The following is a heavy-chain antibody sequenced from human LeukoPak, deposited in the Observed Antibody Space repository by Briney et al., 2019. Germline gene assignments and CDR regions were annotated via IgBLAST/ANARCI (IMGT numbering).Heavy chain of an antibody. J-gene: IGHJ4*02. V-gene: IGHV4-59*01. CDR1: GGSITTYY. CDR3: ASGSVVTALDQ. D-gene: IGHD2-21*02. Sequence: SETLSLTCAVSGGSITTYYWTWIRQPPGQALEWIGYIYYIGNTKYNPSLESRVTMSIDTSKNESSLKIYSVNAADTAVYFCASGSVVTALDQWGQGTLVTVSS. CDR2: IYYIGNT.